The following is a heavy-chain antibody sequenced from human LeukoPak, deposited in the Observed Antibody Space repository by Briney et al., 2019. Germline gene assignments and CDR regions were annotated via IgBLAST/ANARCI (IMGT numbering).Heavy chain of an antibody. CDR1: GFTFSSYG. D-gene: IGHD6-19*01. CDR3: ARVSSSGLYYEYYFDY. Sequence: GRSLRLSCAASGFTFSSYGMHWVRQAPGKGLEWVAFISYDGTNKYYADSVRGRFTISRDNSKSTLYLQMNSLRAEDTAVYYCARVSSSGLYYEYYFDYWGQGTLVTVSS. J-gene: IGHJ4*02. V-gene: IGHV3-30*03. CDR2: ISYDGTNK.